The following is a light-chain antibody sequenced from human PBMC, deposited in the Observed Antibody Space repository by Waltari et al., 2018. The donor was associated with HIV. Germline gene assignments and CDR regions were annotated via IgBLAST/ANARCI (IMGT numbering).Light chain of an antibody. J-gene: IGLJ2*01. CDR3: VAWDDSLRGVL. CDR2: RNN. CDR1: TSNIGSND. Sequence: SVLTQPPSASGTPGQRVNISCSGRTSNIGSNDVFRYQHLPGAAPTLLIHRNNHRPSGVPDRFSGSTSGTSASLAISGLRSEDEADYYCVAWDDSLRGVLFGGGTKVAVL. V-gene: IGLV1-47*01.